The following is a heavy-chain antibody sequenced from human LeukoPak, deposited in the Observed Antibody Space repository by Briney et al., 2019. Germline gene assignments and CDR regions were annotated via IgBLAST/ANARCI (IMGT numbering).Heavy chain of an antibody. CDR1: GGSFSGYY. CDR2: INHSGST. CDR3: ARGGWTELLWFREFHFDY. D-gene: IGHD3-10*01. J-gene: IGHJ4*02. Sequence: PSETLSLTCAVYGGSFSGYYWSWIRQPPGKGLEWIGEINHSGSTNYNPSLKSRVTISVDTSKNQFSLKLSSVTAADTAVYYCARGGWTELLWFREFHFDYWGQGTLVTVSS. V-gene: IGHV4-34*01.